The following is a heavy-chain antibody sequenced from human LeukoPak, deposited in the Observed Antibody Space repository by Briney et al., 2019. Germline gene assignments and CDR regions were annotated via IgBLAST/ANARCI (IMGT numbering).Heavy chain of an antibody. Sequence: GGSLRLSCAASGFTFRSYGMHWVRQAPGKGLEWVAIIRYDGTNKYYADSVKGRFTISRDNSKNTLYLQMNSLRAEDTAVYYCASEIIFGSFDYWGQGTLVTVSS. CDR2: IRYDGTNK. CDR3: ASEIIFGSFDY. V-gene: IGHV3-30*02. D-gene: IGHD3-3*01. CDR1: GFTFRSYG. J-gene: IGHJ4*02.